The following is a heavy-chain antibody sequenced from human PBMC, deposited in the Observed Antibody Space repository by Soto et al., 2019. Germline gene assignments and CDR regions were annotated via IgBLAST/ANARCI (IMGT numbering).Heavy chain of an antibody. D-gene: IGHD2-2*01. CDR1: GFTFSTYS. Sequence: KPGGSLRLSCAASGFTFSTYSMNWARQAPGKGLEWVSSISSSSSSTYIYYADSVKGRFTISRDNAKNSLYLQMNSLRPDDTAVYYCARQGSSTKYYTMDVWGQGTTVTVSS. CDR3: ARQGSSTKYYTMDV. V-gene: IGHV3-21*01. CDR2: ISSSSSSTYI. J-gene: IGHJ6*02.